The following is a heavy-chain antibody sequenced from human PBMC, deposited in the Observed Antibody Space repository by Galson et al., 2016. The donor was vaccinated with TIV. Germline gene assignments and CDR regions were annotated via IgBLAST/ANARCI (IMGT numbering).Heavy chain of an antibody. D-gene: IGHD2-15*01. CDR2: ISASHSTI. Sequence: SLRLSCAASGFTFNVYSMNWIRQAPGKGLEWVSYISASHSTIYYADSVKGRVTISRDNAKNSLYLQMDSLRAEDTAVYYCARTVSGGGFYYSGMDVWGQGTTVTVSS. J-gene: IGHJ6*02. CDR1: GFTFNVYS. CDR3: ARTVSGGGFYYSGMDV. V-gene: IGHV3-48*01.